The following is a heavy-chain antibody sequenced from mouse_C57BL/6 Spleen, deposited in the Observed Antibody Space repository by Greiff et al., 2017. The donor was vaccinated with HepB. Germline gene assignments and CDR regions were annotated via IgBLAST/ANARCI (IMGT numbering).Heavy chain of an antibody. CDR1: GYTFTDYN. D-gene: IGHD2-3*01. V-gene: IGHV1-22*01. J-gene: IGHJ1*03. CDR3: ARGGGFYEGYDWYFDV. CDR2: INPNNGGT. Sequence: EVQLQQSGPELVKPGASVKMSCKASGYTFTDYNMHWVKQSHGKSLEWIGYINPNNGGTSYNQKFKGKATLTANTSSSTAYMELRSLTSEDSAVYYCARGGGFYEGYDWYFDVWGTGTTVTVSS.